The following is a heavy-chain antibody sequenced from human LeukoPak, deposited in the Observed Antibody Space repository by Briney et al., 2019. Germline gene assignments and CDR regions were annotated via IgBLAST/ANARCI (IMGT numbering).Heavy chain of an antibody. CDR2: IYYSGST. CDR3: ARRELYVCGSYDPKYYFDY. Sequence: SETLSLTCTVSGGSISSSSYYWGWIRQPPGKGLEWIGSIYYSGSTYYNPSLKSRVTISVDTSKNQFSLKLSSVTAADTAVYYCARRELYVCGSYDPKYYFDYWGQGTLVTVSS. CDR1: GGSISSSSYY. D-gene: IGHD3-16*01. V-gene: IGHV4-39*01. J-gene: IGHJ4*02.